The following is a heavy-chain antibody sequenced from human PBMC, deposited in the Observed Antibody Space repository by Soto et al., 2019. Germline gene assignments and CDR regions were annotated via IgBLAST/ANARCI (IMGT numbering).Heavy chain of an antibody. CDR1: GFSFSAYA. CDR2: ITDNGHDT. V-gene: IGHV3-64*01. D-gene: IGHD1-20*01. CDR3: ASAYNFFGQFDY. J-gene: IGHJ4*02. Sequence: GGSLRLSCAASGFSFSAYAMHWVRQAPGKGLEYISGITDNGHDTHYANSAKGRFTISRDNSKNTLYLQMGSLRADDMAVYYCASAYNFFGQFDYWGQGTLVTVSS.